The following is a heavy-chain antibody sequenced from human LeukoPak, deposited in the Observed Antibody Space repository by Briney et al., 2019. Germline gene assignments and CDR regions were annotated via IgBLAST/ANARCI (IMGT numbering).Heavy chain of an antibody. V-gene: IGHV4-39*02. D-gene: IGHD2-21*02. CDR3: TRDIGDFVSDF. CDR2: IHYGGTT. CDR1: GGYIGSGYY. J-gene: IGHJ4*02. Sequence: SETLSLTCTVSGGYIGSGYYWAWIRQPPGKELEWIGSIHYGGTTHYNPSLQSRVTISADTSKNQFALDLRSVTAADTAVYYCTRDIGDFVSDFWGQGTLVTVSS.